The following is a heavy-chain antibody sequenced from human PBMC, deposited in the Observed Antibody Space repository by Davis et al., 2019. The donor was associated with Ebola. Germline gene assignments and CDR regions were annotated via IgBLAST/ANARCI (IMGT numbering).Heavy chain of an antibody. J-gene: IGHJ4*02. V-gene: IGHV4-39*01. CDR2: IYYSGST. CDR1: GGSISSSSYY. D-gene: IGHD2-21*01. Sequence: SEPLSLTCPVSGGSISSSSYYWGWIRQPPGKGLEWIGSIYYSGSTYYNPSLKSRVTISVDTSKNQFSLKLSSVTAADTAVYYCGGGILWISWGQGTLVTVSS. CDR3: GGGILWIS.